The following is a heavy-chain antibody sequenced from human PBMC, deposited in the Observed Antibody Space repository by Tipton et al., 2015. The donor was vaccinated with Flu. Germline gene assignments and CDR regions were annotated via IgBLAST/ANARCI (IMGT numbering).Heavy chain of an antibody. CDR3: ARAQPPSNPDLRRILDY. D-gene: IGHD4-11*01. CDR1: GYTFTSYD. Sequence: QLVQSGAEVKKPGASVKVSCKASGYTFTSYDINWARQATGQGLEWMGWMNPNSGNTGYAQKFQGRVTMTRNTSISTAYMELSSLRSEDTAVFYCARAQPPSNPDLRRILDYWGQGTLVTVSS. CDR2: MNPNSGNT. J-gene: IGHJ4*02. V-gene: IGHV1-8*01.